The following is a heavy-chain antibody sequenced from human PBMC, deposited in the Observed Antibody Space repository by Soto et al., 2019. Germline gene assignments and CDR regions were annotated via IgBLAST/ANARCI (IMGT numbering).Heavy chain of an antibody. V-gene: IGHV3-66*01. J-gene: IGHJ4*02. CDR2: IYTGGYT. Sequence: GGSLRLSCAASGFTVSNNYMSWVRQAPGKGLEWISVIYTGGYTNYADSVKGRFTISRDSSKNTLYLQMDSLRAEDTAVYYCARESIIVIAAPEYYFDYWGQGTLVTVSS. CDR1: GFTVSNNY. CDR3: ARESIIVIAAPEYYFDY. D-gene: IGHD3-22*01.